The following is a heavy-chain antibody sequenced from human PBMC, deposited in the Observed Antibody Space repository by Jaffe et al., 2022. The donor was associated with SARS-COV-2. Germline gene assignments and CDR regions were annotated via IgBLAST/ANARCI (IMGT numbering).Heavy chain of an antibody. V-gene: IGHV3-30-3*01. Sequence: QVQLVESGGGVVQPGRSLRLSCAASGFTFSSYAMHWVRQAPGKGLEWVAVISYDGSNKYYADSVKGRFTISRDNSKNTLYLQMNSLRAEDTAVYYCARLYTAMPPGPYFDYWGQGTLVTVSS. D-gene: IGHD5-18*01. CDR3: ARLYTAMPPGPYFDY. CDR2: ISYDGSNK. CDR1: GFTFSSYA. J-gene: IGHJ4*02.